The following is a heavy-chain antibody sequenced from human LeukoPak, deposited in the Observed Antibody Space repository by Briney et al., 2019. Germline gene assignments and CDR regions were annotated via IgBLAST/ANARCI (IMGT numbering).Heavy chain of an antibody. J-gene: IGHJ3*02. D-gene: IGHD5-12*01. CDR2: ISSSSSYI. CDR1: GFTYSSYS. CDR3: ARDIVATSADAFDI. Sequence: GGSLRLSCAASGFTYSSYSMNWVRQAPGNGLEWVSSISSSSSYIYYADSVKGRFTISRDNAKNSLYLQMNSLRAEDSAVSYCARDIVATSADAFDIWGQGTMVTVSS. V-gene: IGHV3-21*01.